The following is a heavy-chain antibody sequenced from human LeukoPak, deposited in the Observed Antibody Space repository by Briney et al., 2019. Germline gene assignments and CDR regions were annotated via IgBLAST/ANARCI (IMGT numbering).Heavy chain of an antibody. CDR1: GFTFSHYG. CDR2: IIGSGGST. V-gene: IGHV3-23*01. Sequence: GGSLRLSCAASGFTFSHYGMSWVRHAPGKGLEWVSAIIGSGGSTYYADSVKGRFTISRDNSKNTLYLQMNSLRAEDTAVYYCARGDYYDFWSANSYWGQGTPVTVSS. J-gene: IGHJ4*02. CDR3: ARGDYYDFWSANSY. D-gene: IGHD3-3*01.